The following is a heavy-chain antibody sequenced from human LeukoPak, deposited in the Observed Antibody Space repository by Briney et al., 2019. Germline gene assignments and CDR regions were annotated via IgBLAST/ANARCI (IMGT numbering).Heavy chain of an antibody. CDR3: ARGRGRRFRTTVNAFDI. Sequence: SETLSLTCAVYGGSFSGYYWSWIRQPPGKGLEWIGEINHSGSTNYNPSLKSRVTISVDTSKNQFSLKLSSVTAADTAVYYCARGRGRRFRTTVNAFDIWGQGTMVTVSS. J-gene: IGHJ3*02. V-gene: IGHV4-34*01. D-gene: IGHD4-17*01. CDR1: GGSFSGYY. CDR2: INHSGST.